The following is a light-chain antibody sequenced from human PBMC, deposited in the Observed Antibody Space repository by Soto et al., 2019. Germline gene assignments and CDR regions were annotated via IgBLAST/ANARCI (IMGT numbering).Light chain of an antibody. CDR3: MEGTHWTYT. J-gene: IGKJ4*01. V-gene: IGKV2-30*01. Sequence: DVVMTQSPLSLPVTLGQPASISCRSSQSLIYSDGNTYLNWFPQRPGQSPRRXIYKVSNRESGVPDRFSGSGSGIDFTLKISRVEADDVGVYDCMEGTHWTYTFGGGTKVDIK. CDR2: KVS. CDR1: QSLIYSDGNTY.